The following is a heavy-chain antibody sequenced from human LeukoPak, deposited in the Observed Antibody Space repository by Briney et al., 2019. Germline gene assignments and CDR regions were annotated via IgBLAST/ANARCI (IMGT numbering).Heavy chain of an antibody. CDR3: AKDDNGPYGDYVW. D-gene: IGHD4-17*01. V-gene: IGHV3-23*01. J-gene: IGHJ4*02. CDR1: GFTFSSYA. CDR2: ISGSGGST. Sequence: GGSLRLSCAASGFTFSSYAVSWVRQAPGKGLEWVSAISGSGGSTYYADSVKGRFTISRDNSKNTLYLQMNSLRAEDTAVYYRAKDDNGPYGDYVWWGQGTLVTVSS.